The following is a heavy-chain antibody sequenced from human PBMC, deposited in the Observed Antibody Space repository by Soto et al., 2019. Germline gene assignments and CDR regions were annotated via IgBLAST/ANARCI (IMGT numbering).Heavy chain of an antibody. Sequence: ASVKVSCKVSGYTLTELSMHWVRQAPGKGLEWMGGFDPEDGETIYAQKFQGRVTMTEDTSTDTAYMELSSLRSEDTAVYYCATFPMIVTGPPNFDYWGQGTLVTVSS. D-gene: IGHD3-22*01. CDR3: ATFPMIVTGPPNFDY. J-gene: IGHJ4*02. CDR2: FDPEDGET. CDR1: GYTLTELS. V-gene: IGHV1-24*01.